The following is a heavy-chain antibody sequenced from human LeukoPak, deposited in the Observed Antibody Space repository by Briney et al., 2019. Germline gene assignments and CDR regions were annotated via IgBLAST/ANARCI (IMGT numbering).Heavy chain of an antibody. J-gene: IGHJ6*02. CDR1: GGSISGSNW. CDR3: ATIAAAGRYYGMDV. V-gene: IGHV4-4*02. Sequence: SETLSLTCAVSGGSISGSNWWSWVRQPPGKGLEWIGEIYHSGSTNYNPSLKSRVTISVDKSKNQFSLKLSSVTAADTAVYYCATIAAAGRYYGMDVWGQGTTVTVSS. CDR2: IYHSGST. D-gene: IGHD6-13*01.